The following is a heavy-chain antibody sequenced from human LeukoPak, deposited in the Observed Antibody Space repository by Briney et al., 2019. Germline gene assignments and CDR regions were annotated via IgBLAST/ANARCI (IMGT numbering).Heavy chain of an antibody. J-gene: IGHJ4*02. D-gene: IGHD6-13*01. V-gene: IGHV3-23*01. Sequence: PGGSLRLSCVASGFTFTNYAMSWVRQTPGKGLEWVSAISGSGENTYYTDSVKGRFTISRDNSKNTLYLQMNSLRAEDTAVYYCATTGYSSRNYWGQGTLVTVSS. CDR3: ATTGYSSRNY. CDR2: ISGSGENT. CDR1: GFTFTNYA.